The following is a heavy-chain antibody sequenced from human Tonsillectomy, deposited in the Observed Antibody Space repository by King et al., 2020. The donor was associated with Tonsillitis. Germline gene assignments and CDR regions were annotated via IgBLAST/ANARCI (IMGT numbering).Heavy chain of an antibody. CDR2: IYYSGIT. J-gene: IGHJ4*02. D-gene: IGHD5-12*01. V-gene: IGHV4-59*01. CDR1: GGSINNYY. Sequence: VQLQESGPGLVKPSETLSLTCTVSGGSINNYYWTWIRQPPGKGLEWIGYIYYSGITRDNPSLKSRVTISVDTSKNQFSLKLSSLTAADAAVYSCARDAGYSGNEWDQWGQGTLVTVSS. CDR3: ARDAGYSGNEWDQ.